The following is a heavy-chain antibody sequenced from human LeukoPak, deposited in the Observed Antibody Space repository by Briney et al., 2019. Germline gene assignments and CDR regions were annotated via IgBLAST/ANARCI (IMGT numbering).Heavy chain of an antibody. CDR3: ATPLDYYDRSDSHQGGD. J-gene: IGHJ4*02. CDR1: GFTFSRHW. CDR2: IKHDGSEK. D-gene: IGHD3-22*01. V-gene: IGHV3-7*03. Sequence: PGGSLRLSCAASGFTFSRHWMTWVRQAPGKGLEWVANIKHDGSEKNYVDSVKGRFTISRDNAKNSLYLQMNSLRAEDTAVYYFATPLDYYDRSDSHQGGDWGQGTLVTVSS.